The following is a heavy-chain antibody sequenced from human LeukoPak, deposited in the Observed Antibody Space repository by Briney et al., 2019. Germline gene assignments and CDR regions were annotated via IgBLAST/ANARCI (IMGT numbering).Heavy chain of an antibody. CDR3: ARGRGITYYDILTGYYYFDY. J-gene: IGHJ4*02. V-gene: IGHV1-46*01. CDR2: INPSGGST. D-gene: IGHD3-9*01. CDR1: GYTFTSYY. Sequence: ASVKVSCKASGYTFTSYYMHWVRQAPGQGLEWMGIINPSGGSTSYAQKFQGRVTMTRDMSTSTVYMELSRLRSDDTAVYYCARGRGITYYDILTGYYYFDYWGQGTLVTVSS.